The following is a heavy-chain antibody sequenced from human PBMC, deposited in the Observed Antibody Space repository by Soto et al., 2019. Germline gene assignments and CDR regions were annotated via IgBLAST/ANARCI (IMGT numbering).Heavy chain of an antibody. V-gene: IGHV4-30-4*01. D-gene: IGHD3-22*01. Sequence: SETLSLTCTVSGGSISSGDYYWSWIRQPPGKGLEWIGYIYYSGSTYYNPSLKSRVTISVDTSKNQFSLKLSSVTAADTAVYYCARRFNYDSSGYFDYWGQGTLVTVSS. CDR1: GGSISSGDYY. J-gene: IGHJ4*02. CDR2: IYYSGST. CDR3: ARRFNYDSSGYFDY.